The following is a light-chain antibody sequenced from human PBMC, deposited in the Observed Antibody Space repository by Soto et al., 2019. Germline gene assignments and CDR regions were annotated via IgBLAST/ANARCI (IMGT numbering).Light chain of an antibody. CDR3: MQALQTRT. V-gene: IGKV2-28*01. J-gene: IGKJ1*01. CDR1: QSLLHNNGYNY. Sequence: DIVMTQSPLSLPVTPGEPASISCRSSQSLLHNNGYNYLDWYLQKPGQSPQLLIYLGSNRASGVPDRFSGSGSGKDFTLKISRVEAEDVGVYYCMQALQTRTFGQGTQVEIK. CDR2: LGS.